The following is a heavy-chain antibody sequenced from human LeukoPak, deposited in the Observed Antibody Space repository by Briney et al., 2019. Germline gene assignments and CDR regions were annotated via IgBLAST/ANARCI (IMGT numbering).Heavy chain of an antibody. J-gene: IGHJ6*03. D-gene: IGHD3-9*01. Sequence: SVKVSCKASGGTFSSYAISWVRQAPGQGLEWMGGIIPIFGTANYAQKFQGRVTITADESTSTAYMELSSLRSEDTAVYYCAREPNYDILTGPTRYYYYMDVWGKGTSVTVSS. CDR2: IIPIFGTA. CDR3: AREPNYDILTGPTRYYYYMDV. V-gene: IGHV1-69*13. CDR1: GGTFSSYA.